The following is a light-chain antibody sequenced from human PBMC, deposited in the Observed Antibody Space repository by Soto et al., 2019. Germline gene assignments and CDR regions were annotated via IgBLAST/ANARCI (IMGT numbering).Light chain of an antibody. V-gene: IGKV1-39*01. CDR2: AAS. J-gene: IGKJ4*01. Sequence: DIQMTQSPSSLSASVGDRVTITCRASQSISSYLHWYQQKPGRAPTLLIYAASSLQSGVPSRFSGSGSETDFTLTISSLQPEDFATYYCQQSYTSPLTFGGGTKVEIK. CDR3: QQSYTSPLT. CDR1: QSISSY.